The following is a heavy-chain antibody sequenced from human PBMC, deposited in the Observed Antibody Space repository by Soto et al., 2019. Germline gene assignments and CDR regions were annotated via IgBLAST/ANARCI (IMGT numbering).Heavy chain of an antibody. J-gene: IGHJ6*02. CDR1: GFTFCSYS. D-gene: IGHD3-16*01. V-gene: IGHV3-48*01. CDR2: ISTSSSTI. Sequence: EVQLVESGGGLVQPGGSLRLSCAASGFTFCSYSMNCVRLSPGKGLEWVSYISTSSSTIYYAASMKGRFTISRDNAKNSLSLQISSLRAEDTAVYYCERDITVGGWGQGATVTVSS. CDR3: ERDITVGG.